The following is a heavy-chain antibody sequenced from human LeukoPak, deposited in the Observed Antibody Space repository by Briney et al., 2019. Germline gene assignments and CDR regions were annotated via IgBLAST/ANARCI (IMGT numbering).Heavy chain of an antibody. Sequence: SETLSLTCTVSGGSISSSSYYWGWIRQPPGKGLEWIGSIYYSGSAYYNPSLKSRVTISVDTSKNQFSLKLRSVTAADTAVYYCAREAVTGRSPERSYFDYWGQGTLVTVSS. CDR3: AREAVTGRSPERSYFDY. D-gene: IGHD1-14*01. J-gene: IGHJ4*02. V-gene: IGHV4-39*07. CDR1: GGSISSSSYY. CDR2: IYYSGSA.